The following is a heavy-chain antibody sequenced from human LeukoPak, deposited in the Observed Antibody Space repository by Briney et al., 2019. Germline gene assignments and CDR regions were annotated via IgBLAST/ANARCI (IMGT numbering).Heavy chain of an antibody. Sequence: GGSLRLSCAASGFTFSSYTMNWVRQAPGKGLEWVSSISSSSSYIYYADSVKGRFTISRDNAKNSLSLQMNSLRAEDTAVYYCARVRGGWYFDYWGQGTLVTVSS. CDR3: ARVRGGWYFDY. D-gene: IGHD6-19*01. J-gene: IGHJ4*02. CDR2: ISSSSSYI. V-gene: IGHV3-21*04. CDR1: GFTFSSYT.